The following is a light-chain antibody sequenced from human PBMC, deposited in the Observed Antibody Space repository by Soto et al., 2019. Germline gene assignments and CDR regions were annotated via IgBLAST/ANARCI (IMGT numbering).Light chain of an antibody. Sequence: EIVVTQSPGTLSLSLGERATLSCRASQSVSTNSLAWYQQKPGQAPRLLIFGTSDRASGIPDRFSGSGSGTDFSLTISRREPDDFAVYYCQHYGSTPPDTFGQGTKVEIK. CDR3: QHYGSTPPDT. J-gene: IGKJ2*01. V-gene: IGKV3-20*01. CDR1: QSVSTNS. CDR2: GTS.